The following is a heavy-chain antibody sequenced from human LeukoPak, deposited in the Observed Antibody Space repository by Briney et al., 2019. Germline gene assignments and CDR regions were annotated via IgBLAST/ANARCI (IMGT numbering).Heavy chain of an antibody. D-gene: IGHD3-22*01. CDR3: ARSASSGYYYIAEYFQH. CDR1: GGSISSYY. V-gene: IGHV4-4*07. J-gene: IGHJ1*01. CDR2: IYTSGST. Sequence: SETLSLTCTVSGGSISSYYWSWIRQPAGEGLEWIGRIYTSGSTNYNPSLKSRVTMSVDTSKNQFSLKLSSVTAADTAVYYCARSASSGYYYIAEYFQHWGQGTLVTVSS.